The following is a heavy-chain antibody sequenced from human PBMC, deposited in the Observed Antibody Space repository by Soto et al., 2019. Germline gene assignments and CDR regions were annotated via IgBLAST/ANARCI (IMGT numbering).Heavy chain of an antibody. D-gene: IGHD3-16*01. CDR3: VVDWGYGHASVPCS. CDR1: GLAFSSYR. Sequence: QAQLVESGGGVVQPGRSLRLSCAASGLAFSSYRMHWVRQAPGTGLEWVAVISYDGSLQHYEDSVKGRFTISRDNFKKMVLLKMSYLRAKGLDGYYCVVDWGYGHASVPCSWGQGTLVSVSS. J-gene: IGHJ5*02. CDR2: ISYDGSLQ. V-gene: IGHV3-30*05.